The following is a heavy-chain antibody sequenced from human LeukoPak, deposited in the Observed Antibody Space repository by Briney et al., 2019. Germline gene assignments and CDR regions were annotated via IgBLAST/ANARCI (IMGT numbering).Heavy chain of an antibody. CDR2: IYSGGST. Sequence: GGSLRLSCAVSGFTVSSNYMSWVRQAPGKGLEWVSVIYSGGSTYNADSVKGRFTISRDNSKNTLYLQMNSLRAEDTAVYYCYSMIVVEIRVINDYWGQGTLVTVSS. D-gene: IGHD3-22*01. CDR3: YSMIVVEIRVINDY. V-gene: IGHV3-66*01. J-gene: IGHJ4*02. CDR1: GFTVSSNY.